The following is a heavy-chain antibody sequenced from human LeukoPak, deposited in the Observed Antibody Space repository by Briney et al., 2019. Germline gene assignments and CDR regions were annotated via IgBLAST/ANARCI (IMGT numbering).Heavy chain of an antibody. Sequence: ASVKVSCKASGYTFTSYDINWVRQATGQGLEWMGWMNPNSGNTGYAQKFQGRVTMTRNTSISTAYMELSSLRSEDTAVYYCARGRGARRIAAAGTVREYYFDYWGQGTLVTVSS. CDR2: MNPNSGNT. V-gene: IGHV1-8*01. CDR1: GYTFTSYD. J-gene: IGHJ4*02. CDR3: ARGRGARRIAAAGTVREYYFDY. D-gene: IGHD6-13*01.